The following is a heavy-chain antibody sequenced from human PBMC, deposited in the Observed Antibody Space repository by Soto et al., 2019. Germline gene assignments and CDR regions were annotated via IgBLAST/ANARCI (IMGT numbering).Heavy chain of an antibody. V-gene: IGHV3-74*01. CDR1: GFTFSSNC. Sequence: EVQLVEYGGGLVQPGGSLRLSCAASGFTFSSNCMHWVRQAPGKGLVWVSRINSDGSSTSYAGSVKGRFTISIDNAKNTLYLQINSLRAEDTAVYYCAPPASSVRDWYFDLWGRGNLVTVSS. CDR3: APPASSVRDWYFDL. J-gene: IGHJ2*01. D-gene: IGHD6-19*01. CDR2: INSDGSST.